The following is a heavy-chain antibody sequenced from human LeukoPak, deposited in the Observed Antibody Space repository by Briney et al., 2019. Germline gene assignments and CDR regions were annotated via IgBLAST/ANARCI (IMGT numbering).Heavy chain of an antibody. Sequence: SETLSLTCAVYGGSFSGYYWSWIRQPPGKGLEWIGEINHSGSTNYNPSLKSRVTISVDTSKNQFSLRLSSVTAADTAVYFCAREVGTYYYASGGSYPMYYFDYWGQGTLVTVSS. V-gene: IGHV4-34*01. CDR2: INHSGST. CDR3: AREVGTYYYASGGSYPMYYFDY. CDR1: GGSFSGYY. D-gene: IGHD3-10*01. J-gene: IGHJ4*02.